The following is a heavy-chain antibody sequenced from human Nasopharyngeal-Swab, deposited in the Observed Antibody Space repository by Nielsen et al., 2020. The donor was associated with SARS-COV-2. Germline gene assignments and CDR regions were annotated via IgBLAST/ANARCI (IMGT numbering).Heavy chain of an antibody. CDR3: ARWYSGSSGADYFDY. CDR2: IYYSGST. J-gene: IGHJ4*02. CDR1: GGSISSGNYY. Sequence: SETLSLTCTVSGGSISSGNYYWSWIRQPPGKGLEWIGYIYYSGSTYYNPYLKGRVTISEDTTKNQFSLKLSSVTAADTAVYYCARWYSGSSGADYFDYWGQGTLVTVSS. D-gene: IGHD6-6*01. V-gene: IGHV4-30-4*08.